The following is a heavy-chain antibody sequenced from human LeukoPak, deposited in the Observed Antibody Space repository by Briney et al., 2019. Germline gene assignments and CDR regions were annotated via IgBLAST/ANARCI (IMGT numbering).Heavy chain of an antibody. Sequence: GGSLRLSCSVSGFTFGTYVMHWVRQAPGKGLEYVSAISSNGDNTYYADSVKGRSTISRDNSKNTLYLQMNSLRAEDTAVYYCASAYSSAWSSDYWGQGTLVTVSS. CDR2: ISSNGDNT. CDR3: ASAYSSAWSSDY. V-gene: IGHV3-64*04. CDR1: GFTFGTYV. J-gene: IGHJ4*02. D-gene: IGHD6-19*01.